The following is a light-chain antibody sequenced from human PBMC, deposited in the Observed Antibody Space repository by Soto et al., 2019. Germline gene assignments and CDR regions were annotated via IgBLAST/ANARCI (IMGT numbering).Light chain of an antibody. Sequence: SVSAGSITNISCRARQTGSNSYLAWYQQKSGQAPRLLIYGVSTRATGTPDRFSGSGSGTTFSLTSSSLAPEEFSVYYRQHAGSLWTFGEGTKVDIK. CDR3: QHAGSLWT. CDR1: QTGSNSY. CDR2: GVS. J-gene: IGKJ1*01. V-gene: IGKV3-20*01.